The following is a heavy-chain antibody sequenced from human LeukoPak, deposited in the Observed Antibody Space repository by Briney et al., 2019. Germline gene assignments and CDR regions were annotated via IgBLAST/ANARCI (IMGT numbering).Heavy chain of an antibody. D-gene: IGHD3-3*01. CDR3: ARSSGKWSGDYYYHYMDV. Sequence: SETLSLTCTVSGGSISSGSYYWSWIRQPPGKGLEWIGYIHYSGSTTYNPSLKSRVTISVDTSKNQFSLKLSSVTAADPAVDYCARSSGKWSGDYYYHYMDVRGRGTTVTISS. CDR2: IHYSGST. CDR1: GGSISSGSYY. V-gene: IGHV4-61*01. J-gene: IGHJ6*03.